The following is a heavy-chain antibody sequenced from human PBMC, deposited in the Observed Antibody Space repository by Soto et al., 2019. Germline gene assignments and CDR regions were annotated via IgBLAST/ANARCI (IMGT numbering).Heavy chain of an antibody. CDR1: GFTFHGYG. CDR3: ARGYCSSSSCYLTY. Sequence: EMQLVESGGGVVRPGGSLRLSCAASGFTFHGYGMSWVRQAPGKGLEWVSGINWNGASTGYADSVEGRFTISRANAENSLYLEMNSLRAADTAFYDCARGYCSSSSCYLTYWGQGTLVTVSS. V-gene: IGHV3-20*01. J-gene: IGHJ4*02. CDR2: INWNGAST. D-gene: IGHD2-2*01.